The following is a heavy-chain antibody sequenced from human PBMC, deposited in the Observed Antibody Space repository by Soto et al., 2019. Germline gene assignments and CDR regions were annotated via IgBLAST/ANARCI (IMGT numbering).Heavy chain of an antibody. CDR1: GFTFSSYG. Sequence: QVQLVESGGGVVQPGRSLRLSCAASGFTFSSYGMHLVRQAPGKGREWVAVIWYDGSNKYYADSVKGRFTICRDNSKNTLYMQMSSLRAEDTAVYYCAREETTFYYWGQGCLVSVSS. V-gene: IGHV3-33*01. CDR2: IWYDGSNK. J-gene: IGHJ4*02. D-gene: IGHD4-17*01. CDR3: AREETTFYY.